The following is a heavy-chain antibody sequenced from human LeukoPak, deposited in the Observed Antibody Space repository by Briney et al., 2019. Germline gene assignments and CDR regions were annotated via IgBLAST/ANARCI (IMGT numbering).Heavy chain of an antibody. CDR3: ARDTFRNSAATRGLPDY. V-gene: IGHV1-69*06. Sequence: SVKVSCKASGGTFSSYAISWVRQAPGQGLEWMGGIIPIFGTANYAQKFQGRVTITADKSTSTAYMELCSLRSEDTAVYYCARDTFRNSAATRGLPDYWGQGTLVTVSS. CDR1: GGTFSSYA. D-gene: IGHD2-2*01. J-gene: IGHJ4*02. CDR2: IIPIFGTA.